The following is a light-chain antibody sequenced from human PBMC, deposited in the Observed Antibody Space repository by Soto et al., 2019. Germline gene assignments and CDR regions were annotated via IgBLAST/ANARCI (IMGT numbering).Light chain of an antibody. J-gene: IGLJ2*01. CDR1: SSDVGGYNY. Sequence: QSALTQPASVSGSPGQSITISCTGTSSDVGGYNYVSRYQQHPGKAPKLMIYEVNNRPSGVSNRFSGSKSGNTASLTISGLQAEDEADYYCSSYTTSSTYVVFGGGTKLTVL. V-gene: IGLV2-14*01. CDR2: EVN. CDR3: SSYTTSSTYVV.